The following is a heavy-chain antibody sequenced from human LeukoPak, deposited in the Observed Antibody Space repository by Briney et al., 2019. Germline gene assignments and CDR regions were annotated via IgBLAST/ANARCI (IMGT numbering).Heavy chain of an antibody. J-gene: IGHJ4*02. CDR3: AREIVVVVAATPVTTGFDY. CDR1: GGSISSGSYY. CDR2: IYTSGST. V-gene: IGHV4-61*02. D-gene: IGHD2-15*01. Sequence: SQTLSLTCTVSGGSISSGSYYWSWIRQPAGKGLEWIGRIYTSGSTNYNPSLKSRVTISVDTSKNQFSLKLSSVTAADTAVYYCAREIVVVVAATPVTTGFDYWGQGTLVTVS.